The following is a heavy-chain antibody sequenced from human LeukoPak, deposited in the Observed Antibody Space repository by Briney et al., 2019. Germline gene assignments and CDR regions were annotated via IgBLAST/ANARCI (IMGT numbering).Heavy chain of an antibody. Sequence: GGSLRLSCAASGFTFSTYWMTWVRQAPGKGLEWVANIKQDGSQKYYVDSVKGRFTISRDNAKNSLYLQVNSLRAEDTAIYYCTRDLSSGDWSQGTLVTVSS. CDR1: GFTFSTYW. V-gene: IGHV3-7*01. CDR3: TRDLSSGD. CDR2: IKQDGSQK. D-gene: IGHD3-3*01. J-gene: IGHJ4*02.